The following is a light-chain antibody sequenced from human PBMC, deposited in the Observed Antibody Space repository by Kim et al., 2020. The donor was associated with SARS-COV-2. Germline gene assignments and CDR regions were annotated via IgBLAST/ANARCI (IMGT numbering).Light chain of an antibody. Sequence: VHPGKTATIAFAGDNRGDKYGCWYQQKSGQSPVLVIYQDDKRPSGIPERFSGSNSGSTVTLTISGTQPVDEADYYCQVWDSGSVIFGGGTQLTVL. CDR2: QDD. CDR3: QVWDSGSVI. J-gene: IGLJ2*01. V-gene: IGLV3-1*01. CDR1: NRGDKY.